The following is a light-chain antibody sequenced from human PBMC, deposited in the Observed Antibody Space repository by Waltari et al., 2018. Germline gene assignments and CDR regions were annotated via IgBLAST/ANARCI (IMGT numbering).Light chain of an antibody. CDR3: VLYMGNGIWV. J-gene: IGLJ3*02. CDR2: NTN. CDR1: SGSVSTTHY. Sequence: QTVVTQEPSFSVSPGGTVTLTCGLTSGSVSTTHYPRWYQQTPGQAPPTLIYNTNTRSSGVPDRFSGSILGNKAALTITGAQADDESDYYCVLYMGNGIWVFGGGTKLTVL. V-gene: IGLV8-61*01.